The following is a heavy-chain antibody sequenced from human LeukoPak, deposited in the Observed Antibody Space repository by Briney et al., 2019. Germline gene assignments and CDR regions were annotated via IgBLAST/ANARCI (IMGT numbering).Heavy chain of an antibody. V-gene: IGHV1-69*04. D-gene: IGHD2-15*01. Sequence: SIKVSCKASGGTLSSYAINRVRPAPGQRPELMGRIIPILGIANYAQKFQGRVAITADKSTSTAYMELSSLRSEDTAVYYCARAGYCSGGSCYLSGMDVWGQGTTVTVSS. CDR3: ARAGYCSGGSCYLSGMDV. CDR1: GGTLSSYA. CDR2: IIPILGIA. J-gene: IGHJ6*02.